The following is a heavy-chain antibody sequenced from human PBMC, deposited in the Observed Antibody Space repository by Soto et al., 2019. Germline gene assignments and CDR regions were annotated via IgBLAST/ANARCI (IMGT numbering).Heavy chain of an antibody. CDR2: SSNSGTFT. D-gene: IGHD3-10*02. J-gene: IGHJ4*02. Sequence: GGSLRLSCEGSGFTFSDYYMSWIRQAPGRGLEWISYSSNSGTFTRYSDSVKGRFSISRDNAKNFLYLQMNSLRAEDTAVYYCARSGDNYNVLDYWGQGTPVTVSS. V-gene: IGHV3-11*06. CDR3: ARSGDNYNVLDY. CDR1: GFTFSDYY.